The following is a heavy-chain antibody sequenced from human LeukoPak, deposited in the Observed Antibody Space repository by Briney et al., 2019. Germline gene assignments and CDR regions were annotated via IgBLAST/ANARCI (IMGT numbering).Heavy chain of an antibody. CDR3: ASAGGYSYGSFDY. J-gene: IGHJ4*02. CDR1: GGSISSYY. Sequence: PSETLSLTCTVSGGSISSYYWSWIRQPPGKGLEWIGYIYYSGSTNHNPSLKSRVTISVDTSKNQFSLKLSSVTAADTAVYYCASAGGYSYGSFDYWGQGTLVTVSS. CDR2: IYYSGST. V-gene: IGHV4-59*01. D-gene: IGHD5-18*01.